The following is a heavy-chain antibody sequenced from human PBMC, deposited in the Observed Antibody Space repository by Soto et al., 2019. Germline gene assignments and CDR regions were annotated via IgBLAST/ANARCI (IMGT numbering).Heavy chain of an antibody. CDR2: ISGSGGST. CDR3: AKDLRTDIVVVVAATRGHYFDY. CDR1: GFTFSSYA. Sequence: EVQLLESGGGLVQPGGSLRLSCAASGFTFSSYAMSWVRQAPGKGLEWVSAISGSGGSTYYADSVKGRFTISRDNSKNTVYLQMNSLRAEDTAVYYCAKDLRTDIVVVVAATRGHYFDYWGQGTLVTVSS. D-gene: IGHD2-15*01. J-gene: IGHJ4*02. V-gene: IGHV3-23*01.